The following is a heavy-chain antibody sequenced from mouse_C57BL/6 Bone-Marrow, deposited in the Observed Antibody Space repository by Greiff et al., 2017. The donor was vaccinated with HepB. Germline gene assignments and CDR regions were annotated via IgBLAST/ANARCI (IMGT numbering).Heavy chain of an antibody. CDR1: GYTFTSYR. D-gene: IGHD1-1*01. CDR3: ARVGDDGSSRFAY. V-gene: IGHV1-69*01. CDR2: IDPSDSYT. J-gene: IGHJ3*01. Sequence: QVQLQQPGAELVMPGASVKLSCKASGYTFTSYRMHWVKQRPGQGLEWIGEIDPSDSYTNYNQKFKGKSTLTVDNSSSTADMQLSSQTSEDSAVYYCARVGDDGSSRFAYWGKGTLVTVSA.